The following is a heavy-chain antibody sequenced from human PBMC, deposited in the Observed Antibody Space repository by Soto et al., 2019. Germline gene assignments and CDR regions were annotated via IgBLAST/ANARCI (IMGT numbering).Heavy chain of an antibody. D-gene: IGHD2-15*01. V-gene: IGHV3-23*01. CDR1: GFTFSSYA. CDR2: ISGSGGST. CDR3: AKDRRYCSGGSCYSGSDY. J-gene: IGHJ4*02. Sequence: PGGSLRLSCAASGFTFSSYAMSWVRQAPGKGLEWVSAISGSGGSTYYADSVKGRFTISRDNSKNTLYLQMNSLRAEDTAVYYCAKDRRYCSGGSCYSGSDYWGQGTLVTVSS.